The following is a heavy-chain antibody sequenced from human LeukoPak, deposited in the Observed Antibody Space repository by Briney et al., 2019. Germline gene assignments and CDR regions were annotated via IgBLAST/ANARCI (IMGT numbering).Heavy chain of an antibody. V-gene: IGHV3-23*01. CDR1: GFTFSSYA. Sequence: PGGSLRLSCAASGFTFSSYAMSWVRQAPGRGLEWVSAISGSGGSTYYADSVKGRFTISRDNSKNTLYLQMNSLRAEDTAVYYCAKDARVVTTGGMDVWGQGTTVTVSS. J-gene: IGHJ6*02. CDR3: AKDARVVTTGGMDV. CDR2: ISGSGGST. D-gene: IGHD4-11*01.